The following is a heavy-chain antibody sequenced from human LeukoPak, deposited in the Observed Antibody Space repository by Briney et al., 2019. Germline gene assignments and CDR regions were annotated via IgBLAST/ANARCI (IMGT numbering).Heavy chain of an antibody. D-gene: IGHD5-12*01. CDR1: GGSISSYY. CDR3: ARGYSGYGFDY. Sequence: SETLSLTCTVSGGSISSYYWSWIRQPPGKGLEWIGYIYYSGSANYNPSLKSRVTISVDTSKNQFSLKLSSVTAADTAVYYCARGYSGYGFDYWGQGTLVTVSS. CDR2: IYYSGSA. V-gene: IGHV4-59*01. J-gene: IGHJ4*02.